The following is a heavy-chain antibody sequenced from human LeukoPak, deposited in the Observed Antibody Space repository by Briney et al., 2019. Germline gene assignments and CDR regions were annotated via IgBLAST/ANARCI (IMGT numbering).Heavy chain of an antibody. J-gene: IGHJ6*02. CDR2: IYYSGST. Sequence: PSETLSLTCTVSGGSISSSSYYWGWIRQPPGKGLEWIGSIYYSGSTYYNPSLKSRVTTSVDTPKNQFSLKLSSVTAADTAVYYCARPFWSGYYYGMDVWGQGTTVTVSS. V-gene: IGHV4-39*01. D-gene: IGHD3-3*01. CDR3: ARPFWSGYYYGMDV. CDR1: GGSISSSSYY.